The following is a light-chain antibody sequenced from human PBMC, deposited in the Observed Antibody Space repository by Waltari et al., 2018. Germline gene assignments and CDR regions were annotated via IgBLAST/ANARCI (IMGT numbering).Light chain of an antibody. CDR3: SSYTTGSTRYV. Sequence: QSALTQPASVSGSPGQSITISCTGTSSDIGAYNFFSWYPKHPGKAPKVMIYDVNKRPSGVSSRFSGSKSGNTASLTISGLQAEDEADYYCSSYTTGSTRYVFGSGTKVTVL. J-gene: IGLJ1*01. CDR1: SSDIGAYNF. V-gene: IGLV2-14*03. CDR2: DVN.